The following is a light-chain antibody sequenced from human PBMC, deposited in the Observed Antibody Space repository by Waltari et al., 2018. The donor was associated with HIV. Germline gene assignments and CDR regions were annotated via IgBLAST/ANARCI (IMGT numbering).Light chain of an antibody. CDR1: NLGDKS. CDR2: QDS. Sequence: SYELTQPPSVSVSPGQTASIPCSGANLGDKSACWYQQKPGQSPVVVIYQDSKRPSGIPERFSGSNSGNTATLTISGSQAMDEADYYCQAWDSSTVVFGGGTKLTVL. V-gene: IGLV3-1*01. CDR3: QAWDSSTVV. J-gene: IGLJ2*01.